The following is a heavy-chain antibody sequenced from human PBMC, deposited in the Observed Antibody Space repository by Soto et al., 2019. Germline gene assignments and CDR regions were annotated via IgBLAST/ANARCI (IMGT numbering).Heavy chain of an antibody. CDR3: ANIHYTSNNFDY. Sequence: GGSLRLSCAGSGFTLSDHYIDWVCQAPGKGLEWVGRSRDKAQGYSTEYAASVKGRFTTSRDDSKNSVYLQMNSLKTEDTAVYFCANIHYTSNNFDYWSQGALVTVSS. CDR1: GFTLSDHY. D-gene: IGHD3-10*01. J-gene: IGHJ4*02. CDR2: SRDKAQGYST. V-gene: IGHV3-72*01.